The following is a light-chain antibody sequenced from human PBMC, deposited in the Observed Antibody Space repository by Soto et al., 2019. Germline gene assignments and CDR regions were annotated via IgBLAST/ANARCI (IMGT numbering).Light chain of an antibody. CDR3: SSYTSSSTSLYV. CDR2: EVS. V-gene: IGLV2-14*01. Sequence: QSALTQSASVSGSPGQSITISCTGTSSDVGGYNYVSWYQQHPGKAPKLMIYEVSNRPSGVSNRFSGSKSGNTASLTISGLQAEDEADYYCSSYTSSSTSLYVFGTGTKVPS. J-gene: IGLJ1*01. CDR1: SSDVGGYNY.